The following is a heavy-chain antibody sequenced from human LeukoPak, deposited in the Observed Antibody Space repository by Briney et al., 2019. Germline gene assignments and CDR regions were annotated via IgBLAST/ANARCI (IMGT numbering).Heavy chain of an antibody. CDR2: VYYSGNT. CDR1: GDSISSFY. J-gene: IGHJ5*02. D-gene: IGHD4-17*01. Sequence: PSETLSLTCTVSGDSISSFYWSWIRQPPGRGLEWIGYVYYSGNTNYNPSLKSRVTISVDTSKNQFSLKLSSVTAADTAVYYCARHKTTVNWFDPWGQGTLVTVSS. CDR3: ARHKTTVNWFDP. V-gene: IGHV4-59*08.